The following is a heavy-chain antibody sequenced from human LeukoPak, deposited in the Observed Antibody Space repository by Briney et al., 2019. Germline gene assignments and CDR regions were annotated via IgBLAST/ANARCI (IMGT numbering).Heavy chain of an antibody. Sequence: ASVKVSRKASGYTFTSYDINWVRQATGQGLEWMGWMNPNSGNTGYAQKFQGRVTMTRNTSISTAYMELSSLRSEDTAVYYCARGRGHVWGSYRERADYWGQGTLVTVSS. CDR3: ARGRGHVWGSYRERADY. CDR2: MNPNSGNT. V-gene: IGHV1-8*01. CDR1: GYTFTSYD. D-gene: IGHD3-16*02. J-gene: IGHJ4*02.